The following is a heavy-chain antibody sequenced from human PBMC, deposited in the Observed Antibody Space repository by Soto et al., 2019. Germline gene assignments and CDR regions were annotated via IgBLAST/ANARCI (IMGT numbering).Heavy chain of an antibody. CDR3: ARDLDDYDCPLDY. V-gene: IGHV3-21*01. J-gene: IGHJ4*02. CDR1: GFTFSSYS. CDR2: ISSSSSYI. Sequence: GGSLRLSCAASGFTFSSYSMNWVRQAPGKGLEWVSSISSSSSYIYYADSVKGRFTISRDNAKNSLYLQMNSLRAEDTAVYYCARDLDDYDCPLDYWGQGTLVTVSS. D-gene: IGHD5-12*01.